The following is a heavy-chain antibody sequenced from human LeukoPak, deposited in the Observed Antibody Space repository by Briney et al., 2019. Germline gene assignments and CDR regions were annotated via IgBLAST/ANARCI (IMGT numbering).Heavy chain of an antibody. CDR2: IIPIFGTA. D-gene: IGHD3-22*01. CDR3: ARVYSGRDYDSSGSLDY. Sequence: SVKVSCKASGGTFSSYAISWVRQAPGQGFEWMGGIIPIFGTANYAQKFQGRVTITADESTSTAYMELSSLRSEDTAVYYCARVYSGRDYDSSGSLDYWGQGTLVTVSS. V-gene: IGHV1-69*13. CDR1: GGTFSSYA. J-gene: IGHJ4*02.